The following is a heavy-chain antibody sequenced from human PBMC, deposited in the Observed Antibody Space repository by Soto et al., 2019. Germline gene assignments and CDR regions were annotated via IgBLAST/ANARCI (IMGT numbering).Heavy chain of an antibody. V-gene: IGHV4-59*08. CDR2: VYYTGDT. Sequence: QVQLQQSGPRLVKPSETLSLTCTVSSGPDRSHNWGWIRQPPGRGLEWIGYVYYTGDTAYNPSLRTRASISADTSTTHISLTLSSVTAADTAVYYCVRQGIDYLHGLVDVWGQGTTVSVSS. D-gene: IGHD4-17*01. J-gene: IGHJ6*02. CDR3: VRQGIDYLHGLVDV. CDR1: SGPDRSHN.